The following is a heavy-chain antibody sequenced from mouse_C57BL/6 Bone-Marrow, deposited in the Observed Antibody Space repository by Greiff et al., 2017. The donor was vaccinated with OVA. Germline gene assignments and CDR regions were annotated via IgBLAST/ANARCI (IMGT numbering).Heavy chain of an antibody. CDR1: GYAFTTYL. V-gene: IGHV1-54*01. Sequence: VQLQESGAELVRPGTSVKVSCKASGYAFTTYLIEWVKQRPGQGLEWIGVLHPGNGGTNYNEKFKGKATLTVEKSSSTAYLQLSSLTSEDSAVYFCATGGYRNSLYCFADWGKGATLTVSS. CDR3: ATGGYRNSLYCFAD. J-gene: IGHJ2*01. CDR2: LHPGNGGT. D-gene: IGHD2-5*01.